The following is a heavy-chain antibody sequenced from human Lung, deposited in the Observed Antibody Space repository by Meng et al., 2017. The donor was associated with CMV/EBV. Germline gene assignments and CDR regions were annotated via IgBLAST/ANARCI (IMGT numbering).Heavy chain of an antibody. V-gene: IGHV4-34*01. CDR3: ARATYYDFWSGYPYFDY. CDR2: INHSGST. CDR1: GGSFSGYY. J-gene: IGHJ4*02. Sequence: SETLSLTCAVYGGSFSGYYWSWIRQPPGKGLEWIGEINHSGSTNYNPSLKSRVTISVDTSKNQFSLKLSSVTAADTAVYYCARATYYDFWSGYPYFDYWGQGTRVTVSS. D-gene: IGHD3-3*01.